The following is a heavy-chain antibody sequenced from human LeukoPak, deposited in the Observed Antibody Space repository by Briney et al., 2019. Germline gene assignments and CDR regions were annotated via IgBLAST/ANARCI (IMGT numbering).Heavy chain of an antibody. J-gene: IGHJ4*02. Sequence: ASVKVSCKASGYTFTGYYMHWVRQAPGQGLEWMGWINPNSGGTNYAQKFQGRVTMTRDTSISTAYMELSRLRSDDTAVYYCARDRYYYGSGSNYWGQGTLVTVSS. V-gene: IGHV1-2*02. CDR1: GYTFTGYY. CDR3: ARDRYYYGSGSNY. D-gene: IGHD3-10*01. CDR2: INPNSGGT.